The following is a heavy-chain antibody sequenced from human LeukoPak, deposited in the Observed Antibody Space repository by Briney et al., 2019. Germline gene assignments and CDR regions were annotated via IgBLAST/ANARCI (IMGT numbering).Heavy chain of an antibody. J-gene: IGHJ4*02. D-gene: IGHD3-22*01. CDR2: FYTSRSI. CDR3: ARECSCGYTFGY. CDR1: GGLLSSGSDY. V-gene: IGHV4-61*02. Sequence: SEPQSLPCSVTGGLLSSGSDYWSWIRQPGGKGLERIGRFYTSRSISYNRALKSRVSISVDTSKNQFYLKLSSVTASDTAVYYCARECSCGYTFGYWGQGNLVTVCS.